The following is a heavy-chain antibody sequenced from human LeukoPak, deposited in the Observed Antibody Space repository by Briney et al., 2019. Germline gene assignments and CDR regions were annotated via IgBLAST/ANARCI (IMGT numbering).Heavy chain of an antibody. CDR1: GYTFSIYG. J-gene: IGHJ4*02. CDR2: ISAHTGKS. Sequence: GAAVKVSCKASGYTFSIYGITWVRQAPGQGLEWMGWISAHTGKSDYAQKFQNGVTMTADTATSTAYMELRSLGSDDTAVYYCARDGKGRFDFRENDYWGQGTLVTVSS. V-gene: IGHV1-18*01. CDR3: ARDGKGRFDFRENDY. D-gene: IGHD3-3*01.